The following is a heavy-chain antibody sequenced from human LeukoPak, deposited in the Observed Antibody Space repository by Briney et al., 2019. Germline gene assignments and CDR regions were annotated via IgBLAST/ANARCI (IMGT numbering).Heavy chain of an antibody. CDR2: ISAYNGNT. V-gene: IGHV1-18*04. J-gene: IGHJ6*02. CDR1: GYTFTSYY. Sequence: ASVKVSCKASGYTFTSYYMHWVRQAPGQGLEWMGWISAYNGNTNYAQKLQGRVTMTTDTSTSTAYMELRSLRSDDTAVYYCARVSVVTANGMDVWGQGTTVTVSS. D-gene: IGHD2-21*02. CDR3: ARVSVVTANGMDV.